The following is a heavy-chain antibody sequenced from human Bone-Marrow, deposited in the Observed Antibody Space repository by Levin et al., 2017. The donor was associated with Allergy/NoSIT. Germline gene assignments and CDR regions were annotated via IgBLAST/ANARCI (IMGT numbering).Heavy chain of an antibody. V-gene: IGHV3-23*01. D-gene: IGHD2-21*01. CDR1: GFTFSSYA. CDR2: ISGSGGST. J-gene: IGHJ5*02. CDR3: AKSIPNWFDP. Sequence: GESLKISCAASGFTFSSYAMSWVRQAPGKGLEWVSAISGSGGSTYYADSVKGRFTISRDNSKNTLYLQMNSLRAEDTAVYYCAKSIPNWFDPWGQGTLVTVSS.